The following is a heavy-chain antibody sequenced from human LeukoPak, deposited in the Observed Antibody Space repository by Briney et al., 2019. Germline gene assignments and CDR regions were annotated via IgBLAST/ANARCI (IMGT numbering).Heavy chain of an antibody. CDR2: LQSVGNT. CDR3: ARDAEGEEQMATTYFDL. CDR1: GFSLSSKY. V-gene: IGHV3-53*01. Sequence: GGSLRLSCAASGFSLSSKYMSWVRQAPGKGLEWVSVLQSVGNTFYADSVTGRFSISRDRSKNTVYLQMDSLRAEDTAVYYCARDAEGEEQMATTYFDLWGQGTLVIVSS. D-gene: IGHD5-24*01. J-gene: IGHJ4*02.